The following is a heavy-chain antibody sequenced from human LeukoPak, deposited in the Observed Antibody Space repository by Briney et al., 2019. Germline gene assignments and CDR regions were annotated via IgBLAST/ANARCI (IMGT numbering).Heavy chain of an antibody. CDR1: GHIFTSYG. CDR3: ATYDYGDYDGY. Sequence: ASVKVSCKASGHIFTSYGISWVRQAPGQGLEWMGWISAYNGNTNYAQKLQGRVTMTTDTSTSTAYMELRSLRSDDTAVYYCATYDYGDYDGYWGQGTLVTVSS. D-gene: IGHD4-17*01. V-gene: IGHV1-18*01. CDR2: ISAYNGNT. J-gene: IGHJ4*02.